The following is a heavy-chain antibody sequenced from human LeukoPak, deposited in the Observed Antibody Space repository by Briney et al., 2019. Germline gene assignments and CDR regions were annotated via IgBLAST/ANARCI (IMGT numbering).Heavy chain of an antibody. Sequence: PGGSLRLSCAASGFTFSSYAMSWVREAPGKXLXXXSGISGSGGHTYYADSXKGRXTISRDSSKNTLYLQMNSLRAEDTAVYYCAKTGRYSADYFDYWGQGTQVTVSS. V-gene: IGHV3-23*01. J-gene: IGHJ4*02. CDR3: AKTGRYSADYFDY. CDR1: GFTFSSYA. CDR2: ISGSGGHT. D-gene: IGHD5-12*01.